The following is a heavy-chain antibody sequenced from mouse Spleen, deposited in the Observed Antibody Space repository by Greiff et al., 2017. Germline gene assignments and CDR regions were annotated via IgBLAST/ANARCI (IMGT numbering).Heavy chain of an antibody. V-gene: IGHV5-16*01. CDR1: GFTFSDYY. D-gene: IGHD1-1*01. CDR3: ARVGSSPYYYAMDY. J-gene: IGHJ4*01. CDR2: INYDGSST. Sequence: DVHLVESEGGLVQPGSSMKLSCTASGFTFSDYYMAWVRQVPEKGLEWVANINYDGSSTYYLDSLKSRFIISRDNAKNILYLQMSSLKSEDTATYYCARVGSSPYYYAMDYWGQGTSVTVSS.